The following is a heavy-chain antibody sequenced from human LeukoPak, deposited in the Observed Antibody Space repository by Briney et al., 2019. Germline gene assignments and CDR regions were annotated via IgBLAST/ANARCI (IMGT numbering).Heavy chain of an antibody. V-gene: IGHV3-48*04. Sequence: PGGSLRLSCTASGFTFSNYNMNWVRQAPGKGLEWVSYISPGSDTIYYADSVKGRFTISRDNAKNSLYLQMNSLRAEDTAIYFCARDNWSDCRGQGTLVTVSS. CDR1: GFTFSNYN. CDR2: ISPGSDTI. J-gene: IGHJ5*01. CDR3: ARDNWSDC.